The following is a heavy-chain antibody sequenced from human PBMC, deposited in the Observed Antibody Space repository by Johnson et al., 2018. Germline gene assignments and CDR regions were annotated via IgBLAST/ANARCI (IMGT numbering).Heavy chain of an antibody. CDR1: GFTFSSYS. V-gene: IGHV3-21*03. D-gene: IGHD3-22*01. J-gene: IGHJ1*01. CDR3: ARDVPGSSGYSFQD. CDR2: ISSTSAYI. Sequence: VQLQESGGGLVKPGGSLRLSCAASGFTFSSYSMNWVRQAPGKGLEWVSSISSTSAYIYYADSVKGRFAISRDNAKSSLYLQMNSLRGEDTAVYYCARDVPGSSGYSFQDWGQGTLVTVSS.